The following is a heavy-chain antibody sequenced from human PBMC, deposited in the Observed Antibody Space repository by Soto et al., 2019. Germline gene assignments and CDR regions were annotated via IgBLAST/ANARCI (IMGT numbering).Heavy chain of an antibody. D-gene: IGHD2-15*01. V-gene: IGHV1-18*01. Sequence: ASVKVSCKASGYTFTSYGISWVRQAPGQGLEWMGWISAYNGNTNYAQKLQGRVTMTTDTSTGTAYMELRSLRSDDTAVYYCARSGCSGGSCYSYYFDYWGQGTLVTVSS. CDR2: ISAYNGNT. CDR1: GYTFTSYG. CDR3: ARSGCSGGSCYSYYFDY. J-gene: IGHJ4*02.